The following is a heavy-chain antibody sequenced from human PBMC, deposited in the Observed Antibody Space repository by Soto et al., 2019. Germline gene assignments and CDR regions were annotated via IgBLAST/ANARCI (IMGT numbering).Heavy chain of an antibody. J-gene: IGHJ5*02. CDR2: IKQDGSEK. D-gene: IGHD6-19*01. CDR3: ARDQSEVGSGWLSYWFDP. Sequence: GGSLRLSCAASGFTFSSYWMSWVRQAPGKGLEWVANIKQDGSEKYYVDSVKGRFTISRDNAKNSLYLQMNSLRAEDTAVYYCARDQSEVGSGWLSYWFDPWGQGTLVTVSS. CDR1: GFTFSSYW. V-gene: IGHV3-7*01.